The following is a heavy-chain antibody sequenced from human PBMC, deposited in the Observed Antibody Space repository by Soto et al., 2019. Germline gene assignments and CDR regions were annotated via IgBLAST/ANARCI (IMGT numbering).Heavy chain of an antibody. Sequence: QLQLQESGPGLVKPSETLSLTCTVSGGSISSSDFYWGWLRQPPGKGLDFIGSMYYSGTTYYNPSLKNRFTISVDTSKNQFSLKLISVTAADTAVYYCAVVDSTGNWFDPWGQGALVTVSS. CDR1: GGSISSSDFY. V-gene: IGHV4-39*01. CDR3: AVVDSTGNWFDP. D-gene: IGHD3-22*01. J-gene: IGHJ5*02. CDR2: MYYSGTT.